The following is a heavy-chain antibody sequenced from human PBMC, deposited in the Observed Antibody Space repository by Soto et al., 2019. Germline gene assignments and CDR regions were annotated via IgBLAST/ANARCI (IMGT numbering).Heavy chain of an antibody. J-gene: IGHJ3*02. CDR3: ARDQYSSSPQDAFDI. CDR2: IYSGGST. CDR1: GFTVSSNY. D-gene: IGHD6-6*01. V-gene: IGHV3-66*01. Sequence: EVQLVESGGGLVQPGGSLRLSCAASGFTVSSNYMSWVRQAPGKGLEWVSVIYSGGSTYYADSVKGRFTISRDNSKNTLDHQVNSLRADDTAVYYCARDQYSSSPQDAFDIWGQGTMVTVSS.